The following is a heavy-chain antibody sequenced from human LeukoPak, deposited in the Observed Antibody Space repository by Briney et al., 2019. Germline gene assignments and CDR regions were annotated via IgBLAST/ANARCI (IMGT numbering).Heavy chain of an antibody. V-gene: IGHV1-58*01. CDR2: IVVGSGNT. CDR1: GFTFTSSA. D-gene: IGHD6-13*01. CDR3: AAGYSSSWYDY. Sequence: ASVKVSCKASGFTFTSSAVRWVRQARGQRLEWIGWIVVGSGNTNYAQKFQERVTITRDMSTSTAYMELSSLRSEDTAVYYCAAGYSSSWYDYWGQGTLVTVSS. J-gene: IGHJ4*02.